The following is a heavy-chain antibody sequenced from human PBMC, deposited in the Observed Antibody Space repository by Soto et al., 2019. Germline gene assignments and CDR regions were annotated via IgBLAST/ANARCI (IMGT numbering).Heavy chain of an antibody. CDR2: INSDGSST. CDR1: GFTFSSYW. CDR3: ARDVFGANWFDP. D-gene: IGHD3-10*01. V-gene: IGHV3-74*01. Sequence: EVQLVESGGGLVQPGGSLRLSCAASGFTFSSYWMHWVRQAPGKGLVWVSRINSDGSSTSYAGSVKGRFTISRDNAKNTLYLQMNSLRAEDTAVYYCARDVFGANWFDPWGQGTLVTVSS. J-gene: IGHJ5*02.